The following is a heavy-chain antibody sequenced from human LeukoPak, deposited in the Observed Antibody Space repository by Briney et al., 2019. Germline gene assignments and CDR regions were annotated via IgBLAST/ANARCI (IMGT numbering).Heavy chain of an antibody. V-gene: IGHV3-30*04. CDR1: GFTFNNYA. J-gene: IGHJ4*02. Sequence: GGSLRLSCAASGFTFNNYAMHGVRQAPGKGLEWVAVISYDGSNKDYADSVKGRFTISRDNAKNSLYLQMNSLRAEDTALYHCARDQDYDSGSYPLDYWGQGTLVTVSS. D-gene: IGHD3-10*01. CDR3: ARDQDYDSGSYPLDY. CDR2: ISYDGSNK.